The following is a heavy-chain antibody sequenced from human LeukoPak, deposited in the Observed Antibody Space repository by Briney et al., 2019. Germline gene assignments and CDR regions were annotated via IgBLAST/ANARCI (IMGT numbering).Heavy chain of an antibody. D-gene: IGHD5-12*01. CDR1: GFTCSNYW. J-gene: IGHJ4*02. V-gene: IGHV3-7*01. Sequence: TGGSLRLSCVASGFTCSNYWMSWVRQAPGKGLEWVANIKQDGSEKYYVDSVKGRFTISRDNAKNSLYLQMNSLRAEDTAVYYCARVIRGSYFDSWGQGTLVTVSS. CDR2: IKQDGSEK. CDR3: ARVIRGSYFDS.